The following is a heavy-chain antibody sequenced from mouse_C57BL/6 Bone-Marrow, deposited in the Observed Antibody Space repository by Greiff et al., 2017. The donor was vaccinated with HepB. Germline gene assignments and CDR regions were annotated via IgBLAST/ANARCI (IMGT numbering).Heavy chain of an antibody. CDR1: GFTFSSYG. CDR3: ASLRYFDY. V-gene: IGHV5-6*01. Sequence: EVHVVESGGDLVKPGGSLKLSCAASGFTFSSYGMSWVRQTPDKRLEWVATISSGGSYTYYPDSVKGRFTISRDNAKNTLYLQMSSLKSEDTAMYYCASLRYFDYWGQGTTLTVSS. CDR2: ISSGGSYT. J-gene: IGHJ2*01.